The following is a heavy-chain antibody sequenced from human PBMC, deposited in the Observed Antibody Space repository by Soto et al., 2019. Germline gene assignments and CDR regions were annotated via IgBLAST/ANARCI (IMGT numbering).Heavy chain of an antibody. CDR2: ISAYNGNT. CDR3: ARGEGRNYYDSSGYYSDAFDI. J-gene: IGHJ3*02. Sequence: ASVKVSCKASGYTFTSYGISWVRQAPGQGLEWMGWISAYNGNTNYAQKLQGRVTMTTDTSTSTAYMELRSLRSDDTAVYYCARGEGRNYYDSSGYYSDAFDIWGQGTMVTVSS. D-gene: IGHD3-22*01. CDR1: GYTFTSYG. V-gene: IGHV1-18*01.